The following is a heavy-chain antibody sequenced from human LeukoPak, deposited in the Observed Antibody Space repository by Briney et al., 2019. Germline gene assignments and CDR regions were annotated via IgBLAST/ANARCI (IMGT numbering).Heavy chain of an antibody. Sequence: PGGSLRLSCTASGFTFSNYAMSWVRQAPGKGLEWVSYISSSTSTIYYADSVKGRFTISRDNARNLLYLQMNSLRAEDTAVYYCVRDVSYYGGDWFDPWGQGTLVTVSS. CDR2: ISSSTSTI. CDR3: VRDVSYYGGDWFDP. D-gene: IGHD4-23*01. V-gene: IGHV3-48*04. J-gene: IGHJ5*02. CDR1: GFTFSNYA.